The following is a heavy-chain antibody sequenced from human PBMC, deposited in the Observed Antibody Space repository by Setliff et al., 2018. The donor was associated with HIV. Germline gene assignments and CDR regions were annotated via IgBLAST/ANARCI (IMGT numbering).Heavy chain of an antibody. CDR3: ARDSGNYAFDY. J-gene: IGHJ4*02. Sequence: SGPTLVNPTQTLKLTCTFSGFSFGLSGMRINWIRQPPGKALQWLARIDWDGDKFYSASLRTRLNISKDTSKNQVILTMTGLDPVDTATYYCARDSGNYAFDYWGLGTLVTAPQ. D-gene: IGHD5-12*01. V-gene: IGHV2-70*04. CDR2: IDWDGDK. CDR1: GFSFGLSGMR.